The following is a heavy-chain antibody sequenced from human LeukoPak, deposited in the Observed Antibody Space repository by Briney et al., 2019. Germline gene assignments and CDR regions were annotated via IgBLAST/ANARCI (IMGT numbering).Heavy chain of an antibody. CDR1: GYNFASYT. CDR2: INGDNGNT. J-gene: IGHJ4*02. Sequence: VASVTVSFKTSGYNFASYTMHWLRQAPGQSPEWMGSINGDNGNTKYSEKFQGRVTFTRDTSASSAYMEWSRLRSEDTAVYYCARSSSGTYHYWGQGTLVTVSS. V-gene: IGHV1-3*01. CDR3: ARSSSGTYHY. D-gene: IGHD3-10*01.